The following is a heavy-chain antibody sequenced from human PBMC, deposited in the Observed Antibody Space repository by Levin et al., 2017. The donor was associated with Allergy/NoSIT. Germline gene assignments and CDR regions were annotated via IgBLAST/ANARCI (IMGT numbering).Heavy chain of an antibody. V-gene: IGHV3-9*01. Sequence: GGSLRLSCAASGFTFDDYAMHWVRQAPGKGLEWFSGISWNSGSIGYADSVKGRSTISRENPKNSLYLQMKSLRTEDTALYYCARYNIGFPDAFDIWGQGTMVIVSS. CDR1: GFTFDDYA. J-gene: IGHJ3*02. D-gene: IGHD3-10*01. CDR3: ARYNIGFPDAFDI. CDR2: ISWNSGSI.